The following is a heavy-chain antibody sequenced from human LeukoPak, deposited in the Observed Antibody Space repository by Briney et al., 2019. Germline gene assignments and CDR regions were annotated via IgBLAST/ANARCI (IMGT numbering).Heavy chain of an antibody. CDR2: INSDGSDT. CDR3: ARGIHFRDVWHVRE. Sequence: GGSLRLSCAASGFTFSSYWMLWVRQAPGKGLVWVSRINSDGSDTSYADSVKGRFTISRDNSENTLHLDMYNLRHDDTAIYYCARGIHFRDVWHVREWGQGTLLTVSS. V-gene: IGHV3-74*01. CDR1: GFTFSSYW. J-gene: IGHJ4*02. D-gene: IGHD3-16*01.